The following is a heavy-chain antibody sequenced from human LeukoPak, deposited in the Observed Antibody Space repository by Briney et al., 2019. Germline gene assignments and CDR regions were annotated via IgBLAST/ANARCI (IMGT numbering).Heavy chain of an antibody. CDR3: ARGPFITMVRGVMNPDY. Sequence: GGSLRLSWAASGFAFSSYGMHWVRQAPVKGLEWVAVIWYDGSNKYYADSVKGRFTISRDNSKNTLYLQMNSLRAEDTAVYYCARGPFITMVRGVMNPDYWGQGTLVTVSS. CDR2: IWYDGSNK. J-gene: IGHJ4*02. D-gene: IGHD3-10*01. V-gene: IGHV3-33*01. CDR1: GFAFSSYG.